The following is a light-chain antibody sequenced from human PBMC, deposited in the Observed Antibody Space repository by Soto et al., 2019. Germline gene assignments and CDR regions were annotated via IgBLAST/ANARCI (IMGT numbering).Light chain of an antibody. J-gene: IGKJ1*01. CDR3: PQSYSTPRT. CDR2: AAS. Sequence: IHMTQSPSSLSASVGDRVTITCLASQSISIYLDWYQQKPGKAPKLLIYAASSLQSGVPSRFSGSGSGTDFTLTISSLQPEDFATYYCPQSYSTPRTFGQGTKVDIK. V-gene: IGKV1-39*01. CDR1: QSISIY.